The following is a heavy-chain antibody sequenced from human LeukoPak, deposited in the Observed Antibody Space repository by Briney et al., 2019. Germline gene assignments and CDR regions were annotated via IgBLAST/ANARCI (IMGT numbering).Heavy chain of an antibody. J-gene: IGHJ4*02. D-gene: IGHD3-3*01. Sequence: GGSLRLSCAASGFTFSSYSMNWVRQAPGKGLEWVSSISSSSYIYYADSVKGRFTISRDNAKNSLYLQMNSLRAEDTAVYYCARDYDFWIPFDYWGQGTLVTVSS. V-gene: IGHV3-21*01. CDR2: ISSSSYI. CDR3: ARDYDFWIPFDY. CDR1: GFTFSSYS.